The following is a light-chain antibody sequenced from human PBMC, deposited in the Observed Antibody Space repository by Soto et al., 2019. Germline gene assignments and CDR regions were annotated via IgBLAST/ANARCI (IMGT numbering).Light chain of an antibody. J-gene: IGKJ2*01. CDR3: QQYNNWLGT. CDR1: QSVSSN. Sequence: EIMMTQSPATLSMSPGERATLSCRASQSVSSNLAWYQQKPGQAPRLLIYGASTRATGIPARFSGSGSGTEFTLTISSLQSEDCAVYYCQQYNNWLGTFGQGTKLEIK. CDR2: GAS. V-gene: IGKV3-15*01.